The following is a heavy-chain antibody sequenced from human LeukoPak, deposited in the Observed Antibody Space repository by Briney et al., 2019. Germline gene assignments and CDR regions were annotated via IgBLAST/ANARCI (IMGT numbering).Heavy chain of an antibody. Sequence: PGGSLRLSCAASGFTFTNYAMSWVRQAPGKGLEWVSAISGSGSNTYYADFVKGRFTISRDNSNNTLSLQMNSLTADDTAVYYCAKESNPTAWLLSYFDSWGQGNLVTVSS. V-gene: IGHV3-23*01. J-gene: IGHJ4*02. D-gene: IGHD6-19*01. CDR1: GFTFTNYA. CDR3: AKESNPTAWLLSYFDS. CDR2: ISGSGSNT.